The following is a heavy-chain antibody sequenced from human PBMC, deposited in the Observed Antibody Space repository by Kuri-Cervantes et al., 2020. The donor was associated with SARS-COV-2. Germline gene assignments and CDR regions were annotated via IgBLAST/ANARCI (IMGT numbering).Heavy chain of an antibody. J-gene: IGHJ6*02. D-gene: IGHD3-22*01. V-gene: IGHV3-30-3*01. Sequence: GGSLRLSCAASGFTFSTYAMHWVRQAPGKGLEWVAIISYDGSNKYFADSVKGRFTISRDNSKNTLYLQMNSLRAEDTAVYYCAKEGPTGYYDSSGYHYDYYYGMDVWGQGTTVTVSS. CDR2: ISYDGSNK. CDR3: AKEGPTGYYDSSGYHYDYYYGMDV. CDR1: GFTFSTYA.